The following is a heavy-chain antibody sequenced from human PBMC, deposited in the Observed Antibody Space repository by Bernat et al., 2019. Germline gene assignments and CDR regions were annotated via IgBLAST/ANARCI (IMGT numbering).Heavy chain of an antibody. CDR1: GFTFSSYG. Sequence: VQLVESGGGLVQPGGSLRLSCAASGFTFSSYGMHWVRQAPGKGLEWVAVISYDGSNKYYADSVKGRFTISRDNSKNTLYLQMNSLRAEDTAVYYCESQNGWPTVTTLGLDYWGQGTLVTVSS. D-gene: IGHD4-17*01. CDR3: ESQNGWPTVTTLGLDY. CDR2: ISYDGSNK. J-gene: IGHJ4*02. V-gene: IGHV3-30*03.